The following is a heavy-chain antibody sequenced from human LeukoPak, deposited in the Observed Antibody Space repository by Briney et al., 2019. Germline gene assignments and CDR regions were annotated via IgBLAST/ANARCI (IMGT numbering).Heavy chain of an antibody. CDR2: ISADNGKR. CDR1: GYTFISYG. CDR3: ARDLDYYGSGKNGMDV. D-gene: IGHD3-10*01. J-gene: IGHJ6*01. Sequence: GSVKVSCMASGYTFISYGISWVRQAPGQGLEWVGWISADNGKRNYAQKLQGRVTMTTDTDTSTAYMELRSLRSDESAVYYCARDLDYYGSGKNGMDVWGQGTTVTVSS. V-gene: IGHV1-18*01.